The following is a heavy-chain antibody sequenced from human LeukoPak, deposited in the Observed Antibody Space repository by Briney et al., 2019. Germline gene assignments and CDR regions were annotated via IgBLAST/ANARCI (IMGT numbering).Heavy chain of an antibody. D-gene: IGHD5-12*01. J-gene: IGHJ4*02. Sequence: LVKVSCKAAGGTFNTFAISWVRQAPGQGLEWMGGIIPFFGSANCAQRFQDRFTITTAESTTTAYMELNSLTSDDTAGYYFARPDFSGFDWGFDFWGQGTLITVSS. V-gene: IGHV1-69*05. CDR2: IIPFFGSA. CDR3: ARPDFSGFDWGFDF. CDR1: GGTFNTFA.